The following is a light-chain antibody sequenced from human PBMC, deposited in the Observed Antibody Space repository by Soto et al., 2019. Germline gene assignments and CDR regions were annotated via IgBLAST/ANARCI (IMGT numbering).Light chain of an antibody. J-gene: IGKJ5*01. CDR2: AAS. V-gene: IGKV1-9*01. CDR1: QGIDTS. Sequence: ILLTQSPSSLSASVGDRVTITCRASQGIDTSLAWYQQKPGKAPKLLIYAASNFQSGVPARFSGSGSGTEFTLTINSLQSEDSAVYYCQQHNQWPITFGQGTRLEIK. CDR3: QQHNQWPIT.